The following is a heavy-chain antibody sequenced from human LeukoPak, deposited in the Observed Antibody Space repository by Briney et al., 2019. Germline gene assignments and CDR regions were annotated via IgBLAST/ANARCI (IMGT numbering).Heavy chain of an antibody. CDR3: ATLRGASTAVFDS. D-gene: IGHD2-21*02. CDR2: IHYSGAT. Sequence: SETLSLTCTVSSGSISYDYWTWIRQSPGKRLEWIGYIHYSGATNYSPSLNSRVTISVDTSKTQFSLKLSSVTAADTALYYCATLRGASTAVFDSWGQGTLVTVSS. V-gene: IGHV4-59*08. J-gene: IGHJ4*02. CDR1: SGSISYDY.